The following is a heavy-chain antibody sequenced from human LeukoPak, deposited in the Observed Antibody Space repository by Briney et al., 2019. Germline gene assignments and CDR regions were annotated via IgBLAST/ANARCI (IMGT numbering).Heavy chain of an antibody. J-gene: IGHJ3*02. Sequence: SETLSLTCTVSGDSIGSHYWSWIRQPPGKGLEWIGYIFYVGSTNYNPSLKSRVTISVDTSKNQFSLKLNSVAAADTAVYYCARDYYDSRGEAFDIWGQGTMVTVSS. CDR1: GDSIGSHY. D-gene: IGHD3-22*01. CDR3: ARDYYDSRGEAFDI. CDR2: IFYVGST. V-gene: IGHV4-59*11.